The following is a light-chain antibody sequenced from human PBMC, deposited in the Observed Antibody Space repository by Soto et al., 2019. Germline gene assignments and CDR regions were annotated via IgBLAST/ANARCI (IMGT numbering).Light chain of an antibody. Sequence: QSVLTQPPSVSGSPGQSVTISCTGTSSDVGSYNRVSWYQQPPGTAPKLMIYEVSNRPSGVPDRLSGSKSGNTASLTISGLQAEDEADYYCSLYTSSSTWVFGGGTQLTVL. V-gene: IGLV2-18*01. J-gene: IGLJ3*02. CDR2: EVS. CDR3: SLYTSSSTWV. CDR1: SSDVGSYNR.